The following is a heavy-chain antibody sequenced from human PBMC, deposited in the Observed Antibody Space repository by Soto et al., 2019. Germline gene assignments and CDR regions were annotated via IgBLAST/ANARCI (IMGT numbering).Heavy chain of an antibody. Sequence: PGGSLRLSCAASGFTFSNAWMSWVRQAPGKGLEWVGRIKSKTDGGTTDYAAPVKGRFTISRDDSKNTLYLQMNSLKTEDTAVYYCTTHYDILTGYSYYWGQGTLVTVSS. V-gene: IGHV3-15*01. J-gene: IGHJ4*02. CDR2: IKSKTDGGTT. D-gene: IGHD3-9*01. CDR3: TTHYDILTGYSYY. CDR1: GFTFSNAW.